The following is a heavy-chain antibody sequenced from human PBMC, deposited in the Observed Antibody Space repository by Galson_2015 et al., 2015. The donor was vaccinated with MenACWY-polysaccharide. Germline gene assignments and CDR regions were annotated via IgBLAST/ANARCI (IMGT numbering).Heavy chain of an antibody. CDR1: GFTFDDYA. CDR2: ISWNSGSI. J-gene: IGHJ4*02. D-gene: IGHD2-2*02. CDR3: AKGLGCCSSTSCYRDDYFDY. Sequence: SLRLSCAASGFTFDDYAMHWVRQAPGKGLEWVSGISWNSGSIGYADSVKGRFTISRDNAKNSLYLRMNSLRAEDTALYYCAKGLGCCSSTSCYRDDYFDYWGQGTLVTVSS. V-gene: IGHV3-9*01.